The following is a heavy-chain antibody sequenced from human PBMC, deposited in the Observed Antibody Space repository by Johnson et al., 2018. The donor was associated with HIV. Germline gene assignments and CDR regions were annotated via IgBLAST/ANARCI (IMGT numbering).Heavy chain of an antibody. D-gene: IGHD3-22*01. CDR2: IWYDGSNK. CDR3: ARVYYYDSSGIDAFDI. J-gene: IGHJ3*02. CDR1: GFTFSSYG. Sequence: QVQLVESGGGVVQPGRSLRLSCAASGFTFSSYGMHWVRQAPGKGLEWVAVIWYDGSNKYYADSVKGRFTISRDNAKNTLYLQMDSLGAEDTAVYYCARVYYYDSSGIDAFDIWGQGTMVTVSS. V-gene: IGHV3-33*01.